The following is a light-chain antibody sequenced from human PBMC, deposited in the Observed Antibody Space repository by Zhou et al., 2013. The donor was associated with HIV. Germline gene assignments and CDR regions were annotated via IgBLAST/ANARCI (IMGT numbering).Light chain of an antibody. CDR2: GAS. V-gene: IGKV3-20*01. J-gene: IGKJ2*01. CDR1: QSMSSSY. CDR3: QQYSNSPYT. Sequence: EIVLTQSPATLSLSPGERATLSCRASQSMSSSYLAWYQQKRGQAPRLLIYGASSRATGIPDRFSGSGSGTDFTLTISRLEPEDFAVYYCQQYSNSPYTFGQGTKLEIK.